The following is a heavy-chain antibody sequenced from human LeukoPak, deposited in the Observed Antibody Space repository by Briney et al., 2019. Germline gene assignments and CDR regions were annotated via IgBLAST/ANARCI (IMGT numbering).Heavy chain of an antibody. Sequence: GASVKVSCKASGYTFTSYYMHWVRQAPGQGLEWMGIINPSGGSTSYAQKFQGRVTMTRDTSTSTVYMELSSLRSEDTAVYYCARSGVRYFDWLDFGPRAGHYYGMDVWGQGTTVTVSS. CDR3: ARSGVRYFDWLDFGPRAGHYYGMDV. J-gene: IGHJ6*02. CDR1: GYTFTSYY. CDR2: INPSGGST. D-gene: IGHD3-9*01. V-gene: IGHV1-46*01.